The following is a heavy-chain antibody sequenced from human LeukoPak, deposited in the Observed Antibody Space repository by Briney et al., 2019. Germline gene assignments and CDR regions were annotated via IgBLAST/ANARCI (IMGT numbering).Heavy chain of an antibody. J-gene: IGHJ6*02. V-gene: IGHV3-21*01. CDR3: ARPRGGTYGMDV. CDR1: GFTFSSYS. CDR2: ISSSSSYI. Sequence: GGSLRLSCAASGFTFSSYSMNWVRQAPGKGLEWVSSISSSSSYIYYADSVKGRFTISRDNAKNSLYLQMSSLRAEDTAVYYCARPRGGTYGMDVWGQGTTVTVSS. D-gene: IGHD3-10*01.